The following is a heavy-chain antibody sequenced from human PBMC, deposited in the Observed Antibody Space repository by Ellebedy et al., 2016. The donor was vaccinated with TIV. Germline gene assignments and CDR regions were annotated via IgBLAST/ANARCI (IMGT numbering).Heavy chain of an antibody. CDR3: SRGNYSPNGFDI. Sequence: AASVKVSCKASGYTFTSYYMHWVRQAPGQGLEWMGRINLSDGSTSYAQNSQGRVTMTTDTSTSTVYMELSSLRSDDTAVYYCSRGNYSPNGFDIWGQGTMVSVSS. D-gene: IGHD1-26*01. CDR2: INLSDGST. CDR1: GYTFTSYY. V-gene: IGHV1-46*01. J-gene: IGHJ3*02.